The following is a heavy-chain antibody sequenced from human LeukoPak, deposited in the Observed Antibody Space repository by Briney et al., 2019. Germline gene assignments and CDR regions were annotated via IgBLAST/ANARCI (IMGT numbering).Heavy chain of an antibody. CDR1: GFTFSSYS. J-gene: IGHJ6*02. D-gene: IGHD4-11*01. CDR3: AKDNYSKYYYYGMDV. CDR2: IRSSSITI. Sequence: PGGSLRLSCAASGFTFSSYSLNWVRQAPGKGLEGVSFIRSSSITIYYADSVKGPFTISRDNAEKSLYLQMNRLRAEDTAVYYCAKDNYSKYYYYGMDVWGQAATVTVSS. V-gene: IGHV3-48*04.